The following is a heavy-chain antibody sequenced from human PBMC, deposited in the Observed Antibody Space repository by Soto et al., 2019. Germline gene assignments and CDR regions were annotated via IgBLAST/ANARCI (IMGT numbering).Heavy chain of an antibody. CDR3: VRGRSYSVYDF. CDR2: IYPSGST. CDR1: GGSISCHS. J-gene: IGHJ4*02. Sequence: SETLSLTCTVSGGSISCHSWIWIRQPAGRGLEWIGHIYPSGSTSYNPPLRSRVTMSLDTSNNQIFLNLTSVTAADTAVFYCVRGRSYSVYDFWGPGTLVTVSS. D-gene: IGHD5-12*01. V-gene: IGHV4-4*07.